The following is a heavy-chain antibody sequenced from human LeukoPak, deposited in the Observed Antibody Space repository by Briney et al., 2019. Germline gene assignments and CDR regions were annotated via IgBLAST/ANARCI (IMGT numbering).Heavy chain of an antibody. CDR2: IYHSGST. CDR1: GYSISSGYY. V-gene: IGHV4-38-2*02. CDR3: ARDILTGYDY. D-gene: IGHD3-9*01. J-gene: IGHJ4*02. Sequence: SETLSLTCTVSGYSISSGYYWGWIRQPPGKGLEWIGSIYHSGSTYCNPSLKSRVTISVDTSKNQFSLKLSSVTAADTAVYYCARDILTGYDYWGQGTLVTVSS.